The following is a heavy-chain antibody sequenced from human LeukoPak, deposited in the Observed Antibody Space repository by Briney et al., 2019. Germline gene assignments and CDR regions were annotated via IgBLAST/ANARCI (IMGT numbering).Heavy chain of an antibody. CDR2: IIPIFGTA. V-gene: IGHV1-69*05. CDR3: ARVISGWYFFDY. CDR1: GGTFSSYA. D-gene: IGHD6-19*01. Sequence: SVKVSCKASGGTFSSYAISWVRQAPGQGLEWMGRIIPIFGTANYVQKFQGRVTITTDESTSTAYMELSSLRSEDTAVYYCARVISGWYFFDYWGQGTLVTVSS. J-gene: IGHJ4*02.